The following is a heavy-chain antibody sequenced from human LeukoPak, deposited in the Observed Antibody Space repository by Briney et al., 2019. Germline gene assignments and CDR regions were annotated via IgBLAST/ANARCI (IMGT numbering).Heavy chain of an antibody. CDR1: GFTFSSYS. CDR2: IRSTANGYAT. J-gene: IGHJ5*02. Sequence: GGSLRLSCAASGFTFSSYSMNWVRQASGKGLEWVGRIRSTANGYATAYAASVKGRFTISRDDSKNTAYLQMDSLKTEDTAVYYCARDPSGYHNWFDPWGQGTLVTVSS. D-gene: IGHD5-12*01. V-gene: IGHV3-73*01. CDR3: ARDPSGYHNWFDP.